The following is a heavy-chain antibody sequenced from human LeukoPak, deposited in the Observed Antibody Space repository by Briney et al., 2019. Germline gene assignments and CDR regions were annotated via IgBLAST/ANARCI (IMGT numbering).Heavy chain of an antibody. D-gene: IGHD3-22*01. CDR1: GFTFDNYA. V-gene: IGHV3-23*01. CDR2: ISGSGP. J-gene: IGHJ4*02. Sequence: GGSLRLSCAASGFTFDNYAMSWVRQAPGKGLEWVSTISGSGPYYADAVRGRFTISRDNSRNTLSLQMDSLRAEDTAVYYCAKDHESDGYPCLDHWGLGTLVTVSS. CDR3: AKDHESDGYPCLDH.